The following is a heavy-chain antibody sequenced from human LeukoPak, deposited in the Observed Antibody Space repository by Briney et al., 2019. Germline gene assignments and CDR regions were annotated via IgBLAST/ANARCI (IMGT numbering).Heavy chain of an antibody. CDR2: INWNGGST. D-gene: IGHD6-25*01. V-gene: IGHV3-20*04. CDR1: GFIFEDSG. J-gene: IGHJ4*02. Sequence: PGGSLRLSCAASGFIFEDSGMSWVRQAPGKGLEWVSGINWNGGSTGYADSVKGRFTISRDNAKNSLYLQMNSLRAEDTALYYCARDLSATYYFDFWGQGTPVTVSS. CDR3: ARDLSATYYFDF.